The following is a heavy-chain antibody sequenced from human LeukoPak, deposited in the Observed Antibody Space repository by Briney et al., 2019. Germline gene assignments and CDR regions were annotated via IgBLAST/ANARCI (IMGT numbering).Heavy chain of an antibody. J-gene: IGHJ4*02. CDR2: VQNDGSDR. V-gene: IGHV3-30*02. D-gene: IGHD1-26*01. CDR3: AKPLSGGYSFDY. Sequence: PGGSLRLSCAVSGFTFGSYGMHWVRQAPGKGLEWVAFVQNDGSDRYYTDSVKGRFTISRDNSKNTLYLQMNSLRPEDTAVYYCAKPLSGGYSFDYWGQGTLVTVSS. CDR1: GFTFGSYG.